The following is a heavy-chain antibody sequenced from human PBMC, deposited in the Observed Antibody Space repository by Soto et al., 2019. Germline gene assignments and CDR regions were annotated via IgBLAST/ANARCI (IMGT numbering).Heavy chain of an antibody. V-gene: IGHV3-48*02. CDR2: IYTSESSV. CDR1: GFIFSSFS. J-gene: IGHJ3*02. Sequence: GGSLRLSCTASGFIFSSFSMNWVRQAPGKGPEWVSYIYTSESSVRYADSVRGRFTISRDNAKNSLYLQMNSLRDEDTAVYYCVRDHIYAFDIWGQGTMVTVSS. CDR3: VRDHIYAFDI.